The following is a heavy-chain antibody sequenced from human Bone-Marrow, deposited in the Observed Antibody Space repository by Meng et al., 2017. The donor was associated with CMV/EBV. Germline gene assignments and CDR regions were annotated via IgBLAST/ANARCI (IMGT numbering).Heavy chain of an antibody. CDR1: GFTFSSYE. Sequence: GESLKISCAASGFTFSSYEMNWVRQAPGKGLEWVSYISSSGSTIYYADSVKGRFTISRDNAKNSLYLQMNSLRAEDTAVYYCARALPYGTWSGYYLYYYYGMDVWGQGTTVTVSS. V-gene: IGHV3-48*03. D-gene: IGHD3-3*01. CDR2: ISSSGSTI. CDR3: ARALPYGTWSGYYLYYYYGMDV. J-gene: IGHJ6*02.